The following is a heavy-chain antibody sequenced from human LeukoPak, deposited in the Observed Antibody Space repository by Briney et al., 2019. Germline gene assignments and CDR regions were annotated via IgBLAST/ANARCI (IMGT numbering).Heavy chain of an antibody. J-gene: IGHJ4*02. CDR3: ARENGDYADY. CDR2: IKQDGSEK. V-gene: IGHV3-7*04. D-gene: IGHD4-17*01. Sequence: HTGGSLRLSCVVSEFTFSSYWMSWVRQAPGKGLEWVANIKQDGSEKYYVDSVKGRFTISRDNAKNSLYLQMNSLRAEDTAVYYCARENGDYADYWGQGTLVTVSS. CDR1: EFTFSSYW.